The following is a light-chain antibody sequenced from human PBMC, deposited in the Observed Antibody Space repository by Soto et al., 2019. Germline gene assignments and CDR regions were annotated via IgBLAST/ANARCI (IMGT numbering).Light chain of an antibody. CDR3: QSYDSSNYV. Sequence: NFMLTQPHSVSESPGKTVTISCTRSSGSIASNYVQRYQQRPGSAPTTVIYEDNQRPSGVPDRFSGSIDSSSNSASLTISGLKTEDEADYYCQSYDSSNYVFGTGSKGTVL. V-gene: IGLV6-57*04. J-gene: IGLJ1*01. CDR1: SGSIASNY. CDR2: EDN.